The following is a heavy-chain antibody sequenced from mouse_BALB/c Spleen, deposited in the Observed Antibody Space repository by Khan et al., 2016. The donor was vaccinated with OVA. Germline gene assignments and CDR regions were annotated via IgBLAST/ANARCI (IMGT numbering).Heavy chain of an antibody. CDR3: ARGGAAYYRNDGGAMEY. CDR1: GYTFTTAG. J-gene: IGHJ4*01. Sequence: QIQLVQSGPELKKPGETVRISCKASGYTFTTAGIQWVQKMPGKGLKWIGWINTHSGVPKYAEDFKGRFAFSLEISVNTAYLQITNLKNEDTATYDWARGGAAYYRNDGGAMEYWGQGTSVTVSS. CDR2: INTHSGVP. V-gene: IGHV9-4*02. D-gene: IGHD2-14*01.